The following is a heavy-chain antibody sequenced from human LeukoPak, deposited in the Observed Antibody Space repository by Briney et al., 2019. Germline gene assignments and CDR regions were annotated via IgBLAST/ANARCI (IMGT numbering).Heavy chain of an antibody. Sequence: PGGSLRLSCAASGFTFFCYSMSWVRQAPGKGLEWVSSISTNSHYIYYADSVKGRFTISRDNAKNSLYLQMHSLRAEDTAVYYGARGYYFHYWGQGTLVTVSS. J-gene: IGHJ4*02. CDR2: ISTNSHYI. CDR1: GFTFFCYS. CDR3: ARGYYFHY. V-gene: IGHV3-21*01.